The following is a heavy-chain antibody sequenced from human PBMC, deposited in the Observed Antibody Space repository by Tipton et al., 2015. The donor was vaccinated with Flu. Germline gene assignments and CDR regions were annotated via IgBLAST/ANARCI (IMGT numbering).Heavy chain of an antibody. V-gene: IGHV3-30*02. D-gene: IGHD6-19*01. CDR3: AKDGSAWYPDY. J-gene: IGHJ4*02. CDR1: GLTFSTYG. Sequence: SGLTFSTYGTQWVRQAPGKGLEWVALISYDGGDSNYADSVKGRFTISRDNSKNTLHLQMDSLRAEDTGVYYCAKDGSAWYPDYWGQGTLVTVSS. CDR2: ISYDGGDS.